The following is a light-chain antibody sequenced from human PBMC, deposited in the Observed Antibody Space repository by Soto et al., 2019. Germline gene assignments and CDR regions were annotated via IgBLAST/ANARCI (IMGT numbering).Light chain of an antibody. CDR1: SSNIETNS. CDR3: AAWDDSLNGVV. J-gene: IGLJ2*01. CDR2: SNN. V-gene: IGLV1-44*01. Sequence: QSVLTQPPSASGTPGQRVTISCSGSSSNIETNSVNWYQHLPGTAPKLLIYSNNQRPSGVPDRFSGSKSGTSASLAISGLQSEDEADYYCAAWDDSLNGVVFGGGTKLTVL.